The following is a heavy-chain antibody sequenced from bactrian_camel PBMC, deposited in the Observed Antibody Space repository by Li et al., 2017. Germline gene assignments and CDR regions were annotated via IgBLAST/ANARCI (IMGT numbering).Heavy chain of an antibody. CDR2: IDSDGKT. CDR1: TATANIAS. V-gene: IGHV3S53*01. D-gene: IGHD1*01. Sequence: HVQLVESGGDSVRAGGSLRLSCTTSTATANIASMGWFRQAPEKEREGVAFIDSDGKTLYADSVKGRFTISKENAKNTAYLQMNSLKPEDAGTYYCAADIYCSFMTPRYDYWGQGTQVTVS. CDR3: AADIYCSFMTPRYDY. J-gene: IGHJ4*01.